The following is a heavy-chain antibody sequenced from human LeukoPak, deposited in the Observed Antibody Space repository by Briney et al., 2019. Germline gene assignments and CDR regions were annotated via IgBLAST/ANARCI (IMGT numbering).Heavy chain of an antibody. V-gene: IGHV1-24*01. Sequence: ASVTVSFNGSVNSLSELSIQLVRQAPGKGLEWLGGFDPEEAKMVYAQNFQGRVTITEDTSTQTASMELGGLTSDVTGVYFCTTRSSDFWSGSLTWGQGTLVTVSS. D-gene: IGHD3-3*01. CDR3: TTRSSDFWSGSLT. J-gene: IGHJ5*02. CDR1: VNSLSELS. CDR2: FDPEEAKM.